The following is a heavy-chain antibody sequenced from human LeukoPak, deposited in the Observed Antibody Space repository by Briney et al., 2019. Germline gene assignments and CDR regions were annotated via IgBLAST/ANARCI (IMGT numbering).Heavy chain of an antibody. D-gene: IGHD3-10*01. Sequence: GGSLRLSCTASGFSFSDYFMSWIRQAPGKGLEWIAYISSRGGTIYYADSVKGRFTISRDNAKNSLYLHMNSLRADDTAVYYCARDPGSYDYWGQGTLVTVSS. CDR2: ISSRGGTI. V-gene: IGHV3-11*01. J-gene: IGHJ4*02. CDR1: GFSFSDYF. CDR3: ARDPGSYDY.